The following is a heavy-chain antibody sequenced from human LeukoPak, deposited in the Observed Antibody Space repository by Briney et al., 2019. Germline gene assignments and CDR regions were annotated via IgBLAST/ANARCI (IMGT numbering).Heavy chain of an antibody. D-gene: IGHD3-10*01. CDR1: GYTFTGYY. J-gene: IGHJ4*02. CDR3: ARGPLWFGESLDPFDY. V-gene: IGHV1-2*02. CDR2: INPNSGGT. Sequence: ASVKVSCKASGYTFTGYYMHWVRQAPGQGLEWMGWINPNSGGTNYAQKFQGRVTMTRDTSISIAYMELSRLRSDDTAVYYCARGPLWFGESLDPFDYWGQGTLVTVSS.